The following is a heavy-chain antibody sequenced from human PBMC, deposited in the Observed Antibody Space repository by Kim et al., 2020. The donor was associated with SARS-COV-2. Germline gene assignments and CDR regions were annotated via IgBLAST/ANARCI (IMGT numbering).Heavy chain of an antibody. V-gene: IGHV4-59*01. J-gene: IGHJ6*02. CDR2: IYYSGST. CDR3: ARESSGFAVADTYYYYGMDV. Sequence: SETLSLTCTVSGGSISSYYWSWIRQPPGKGLEWIGYIYYSGSTNSNPSLKSRVTISVDTSKNQFSLKLSSVTAADTAVYYCARESSGFAVADTYYYYGMDVWGQGTTVTVSS. CDR1: GGSISSYY. D-gene: IGHD6-19*01.